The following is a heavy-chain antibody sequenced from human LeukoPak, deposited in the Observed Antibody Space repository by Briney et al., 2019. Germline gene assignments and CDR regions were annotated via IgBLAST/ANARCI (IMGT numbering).Heavy chain of an antibody. V-gene: IGHV3-21*01. Sequence: PGGSLRLSCAASGFTFSRHSMNWVRQAPGKGLEWVSSISSSSSYIYYAYSVKGRFTISRDNAKNSLYLQMNSLRAEDTAVYYCAREDWNYAAFDFWGQGTLVTVSS. CDR2: ISSSSSYI. CDR1: GFTFSRHS. D-gene: IGHD1-7*01. CDR3: AREDWNYAAFDF. J-gene: IGHJ4*02.